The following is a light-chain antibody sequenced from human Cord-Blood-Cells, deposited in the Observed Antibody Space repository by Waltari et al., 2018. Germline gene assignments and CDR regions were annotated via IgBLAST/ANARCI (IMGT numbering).Light chain of an antibody. CDR2: LAS. J-gene: IGKJ4*01. V-gene: IGKV4-1*01. CDR3: QQYYSTPLT. CDR1: QSVLYSSNNKNY. Sequence: DIVMTQSPDPLPVYLGERATINRKSSQSVLYSSNNKNYSAWYQQKPGQPPQLLIYLASTRESGVPDRFSGSGSGTDFTLTISSLQAEDVAVYYCQQYYSTPLTFGGGTKVEIK.